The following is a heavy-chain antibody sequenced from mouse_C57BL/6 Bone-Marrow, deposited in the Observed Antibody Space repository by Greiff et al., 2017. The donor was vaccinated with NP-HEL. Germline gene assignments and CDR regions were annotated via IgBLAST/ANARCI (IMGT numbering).Heavy chain of an antibody. V-gene: IGHV1-81*01. CDR2: IYPRSGNT. D-gene: IGHD1-1*01. CDR3: ASPIYYYGSSYYWYFDV. CDR1: GYTFTSYG. Sequence: VQLQQSGAELARPGAAVKLSCKASGYTFTSYGISWVKQRTGQGLEWIGEIYPRSGNTYYNEKFKGKATLTADKSSSTAYMELRSLTSEDSAVYFCASPIYYYGSSYYWYFDVWGTGTTSPSPQ. J-gene: IGHJ1*03.